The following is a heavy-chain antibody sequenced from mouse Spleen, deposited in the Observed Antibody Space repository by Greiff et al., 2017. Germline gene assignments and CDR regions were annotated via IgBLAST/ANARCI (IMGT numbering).Heavy chain of an antibody. D-gene: IGHD3-1*01. J-gene: IGHJ4*01. CDR2: INPYNGGT. V-gene: IGHV1-19*01. CDR3: AREGSSGYVGAMDY. Sequence: EVKLMESGPVLVKPGASVKMSCKASGYTFTDYYMNWVKQSHGKSLEWIGVINPYNGGTSYNQKFKGKATLTVDKSSSTAYMELNSLTSEDSAVYYCAREGSSGYVGAMDYWGQGTSVTVSS. CDR1: GYTFTDYY.